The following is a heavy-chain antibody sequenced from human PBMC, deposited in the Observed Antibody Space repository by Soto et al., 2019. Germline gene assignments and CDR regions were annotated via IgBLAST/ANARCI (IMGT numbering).Heavy chain of an antibody. J-gene: IGHJ6*02. V-gene: IGHV5-51*01. CDR1: GYTFSSHW. D-gene: IGHD2-21*01. CDR2: IFPGDSAT. Sequence: EVQLVQSGAEVKKAGESLKISCKGSGYTFSSHWIAWVRQMPGKGLEWMGMIFPGDSATRYSPSLHGQVTLSVDKSINTAYLQWSSLRASDTALYYCARLGERQRVEVVASGFGYSLDVWGQGTTLTVS. CDR3: ARLGERQRVEVVASGFGYSLDV.